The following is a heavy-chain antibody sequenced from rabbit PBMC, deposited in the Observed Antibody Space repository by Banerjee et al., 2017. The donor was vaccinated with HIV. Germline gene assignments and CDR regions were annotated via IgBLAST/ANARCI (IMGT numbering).Heavy chain of an antibody. CDR2: IDISSGT. CDR1: GFTLSSYYY. J-gene: IGHJ4*01. V-gene: IGHV1S40*01. D-gene: IGHD4-1*01. Sequence: QSLEESGGDLVKPGASLTLTCTASGFTLSSYYYMCWVRQAPGKGLEWIACIDISSGTWYASWAKGRFTISKTSSTTVTLQMTSLTAADTATYFSSSGYYSGGWGGLPDYFDLWGQGTLVTVS. CDR3: SSGYYSGGWGGLPDYFDL.